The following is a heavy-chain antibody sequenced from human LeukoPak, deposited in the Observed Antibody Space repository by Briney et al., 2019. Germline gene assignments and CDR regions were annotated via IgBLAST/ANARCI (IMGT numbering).Heavy chain of an antibody. CDR1: GFTFSSYA. CDR2: ISYDGSNK. D-gene: IGHD3-10*01. Sequence: GGSLRLSCAASGFTFSSYAMHWVRQAPGKGLEWVAVISYDGSNKYYADSVKGRFTISRDNSKNTLYLQMNSLRAEDTAVYYCARGGYYGSGTPKDYYYYMDVWGKGTTVTVSS. CDR3: ARGGYYGSGTPKDYYYYMDV. V-gene: IGHV3-30-3*01. J-gene: IGHJ6*03.